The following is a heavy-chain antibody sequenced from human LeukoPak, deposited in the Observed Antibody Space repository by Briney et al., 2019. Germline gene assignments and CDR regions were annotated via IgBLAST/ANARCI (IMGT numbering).Heavy chain of an antibody. J-gene: IGHJ6*03. CDR1: GVSISSTSYY. CDR2: IYTSGST. V-gene: IGHV4-61*02. CDR3: ARGSSSWLDYYMDV. D-gene: IGHD6-13*01. Sequence: PSQTLSLTCTVSGVSISSTSYYWNWIRQPAGKGLEWIGRIYTSGSTNYNPSLKSRVTISVDTSKNQFSLKLSSVTAADAAVYYCARGSSSWLDYYMDVWGKGTTVTVSS.